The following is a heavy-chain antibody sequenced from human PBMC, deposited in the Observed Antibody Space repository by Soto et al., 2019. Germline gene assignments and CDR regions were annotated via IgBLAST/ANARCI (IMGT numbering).Heavy chain of an antibody. CDR1: GGSISGYY. V-gene: IGHV4-59*01. J-gene: IGHJ5*02. D-gene: IGHD6-6*01. CDR2: IYYSGST. Sequence: PSETLSLTCTVSGGSISGYYWSWIRQPPGKGLEWIGYIYYSGSTNYNPSLKSRVTISVDTSKNQFSMKLSSVTAADTAVYYCARDYEYSSSPSGFDPRGQGTLVTVSS. CDR3: ARDYEYSSSPSGFDP.